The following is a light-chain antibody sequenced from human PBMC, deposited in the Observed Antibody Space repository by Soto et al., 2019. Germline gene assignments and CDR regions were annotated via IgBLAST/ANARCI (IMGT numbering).Light chain of an antibody. J-gene: IGKJ2*01. V-gene: IGKV3-20*01. CDR3: QQFGDSPPAFT. Sequence: ESMLTQSPGTLSLSPGDRATLSCRASRSVSSRYITWYQQKPGQAPRLLIYGASIRATGIPDRFSGSGTGTDFTRTIRRLEAEDVAVDYCQQFGDSPPAFTFGQGTKLEI. CDR1: RSVSSRY. CDR2: GAS.